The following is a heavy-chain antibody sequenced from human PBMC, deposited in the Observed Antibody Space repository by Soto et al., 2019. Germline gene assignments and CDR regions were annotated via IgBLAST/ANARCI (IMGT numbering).Heavy chain of an antibody. CDR1: GASISSGGYY. V-gene: IGHV4-31*03. D-gene: IGHD2-21*01. Sequence: SETLSLTCTVSGASISSGGYYWSWIRQHPGKGLEWIGYIYNSGATYYNPSLRSRVSISVDTSKEQLSLKLTSVTAADTAVYYCASLAYCGGDCWAYFDFWGQGTLVTVSS. CDR3: ASLAYCGGDCWAYFDF. CDR2: IYNSGAT. J-gene: IGHJ4*02.